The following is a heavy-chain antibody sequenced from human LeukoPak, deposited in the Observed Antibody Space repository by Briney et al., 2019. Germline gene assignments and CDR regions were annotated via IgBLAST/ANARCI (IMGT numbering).Heavy chain of an antibody. CDR3: ARGIPRGYSGYGVAWFDP. Sequence: SETLSLTCAVYGGSFSGYYWSWIRQPPGKGLEWIGEINHSGSTNYNPSLKSRVTISVDTSKNQFSLKLSSVTAADTAVYYCARGIPRGYSGYGVAWFDPWGQGTLVTVSS. CDR2: INHSGST. J-gene: IGHJ5*02. V-gene: IGHV4-34*01. D-gene: IGHD5-12*01. CDR1: GGSFSGYY.